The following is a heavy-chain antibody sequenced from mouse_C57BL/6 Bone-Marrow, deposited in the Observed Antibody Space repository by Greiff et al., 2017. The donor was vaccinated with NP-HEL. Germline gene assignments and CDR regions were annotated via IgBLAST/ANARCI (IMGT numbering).Heavy chain of an antibody. J-gene: IGHJ4*01. Sequence: QVQLQQPGAELVMPGASVKLSCKASGYTFTSYWMHWVKQRPGQGLEWIGEIDPSDSYTNYNQKFKGKSTLTVDKSSSTAYMQLSSLTSEDSAVYYCAREGFYYYGSSPFYYAMDYWGQGTSVTVSS. CDR1: GYTFTSYW. CDR2: IDPSDSYT. D-gene: IGHD1-1*01. CDR3: AREGFYYYGSSPFYYAMDY. V-gene: IGHV1-69*01.